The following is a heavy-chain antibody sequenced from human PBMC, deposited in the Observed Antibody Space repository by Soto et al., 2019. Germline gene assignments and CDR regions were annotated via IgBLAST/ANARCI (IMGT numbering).Heavy chain of an antibody. CDR1: GFTLSSYG. CDR3: ARDRDSRGYYNCFDP. Sequence: QVQLVESGGGVVQPGRSLRLSCAASGFTLSSYGMHWVRQAPGKGLEWVAVIWYDGSNKFYAESVKGRFSISRDNSKNTLHLQINSLRAEDTAVYYCARDRDSRGYYNCFDPWGQGTLVTVSS. V-gene: IGHV3-33*01. CDR2: IWYDGSNK. J-gene: IGHJ5*02. D-gene: IGHD3-22*01.